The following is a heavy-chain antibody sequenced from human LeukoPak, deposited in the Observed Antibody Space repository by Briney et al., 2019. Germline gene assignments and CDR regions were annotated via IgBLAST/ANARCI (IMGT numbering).Heavy chain of an antibody. CDR3: ARGRRGYDEHDAFDI. V-gene: IGHV3-48*04. D-gene: IGHD5-12*01. CDR1: GLTVSSNF. CDR2: ISRSSSTK. J-gene: IGHJ3*02. Sequence: TGGSLRLSCAASGLTVSSNFMSWVRRAPGKGLEWVSYISRSSSTKYYADSVKGRFTISRDNAKNSLYLQMNSLRAEDTAVYYCARGRRGYDEHDAFDIWGQGTMVTVSS.